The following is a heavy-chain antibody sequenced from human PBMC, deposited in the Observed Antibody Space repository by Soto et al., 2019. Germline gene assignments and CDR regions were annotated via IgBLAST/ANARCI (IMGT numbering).Heavy chain of an antibody. CDR1: GFTFSNAW. CDR2: IKSKTDGGTT. D-gene: IGHD7-27*01. J-gene: IGHJ6*03. Sequence: GGSLRLSCAASGFTFSNAWMSWVRQAPGKGLEWVGRIKSKTDGGTTDYAAPVKGRFTISRDDSKNTLYLQMNSLKTEDTAVYYCTTGPSTWGFYYYYYMDVWGKGTTVTVSS. CDR3: TTGPSTWGFYYYYYMDV. V-gene: IGHV3-15*01.